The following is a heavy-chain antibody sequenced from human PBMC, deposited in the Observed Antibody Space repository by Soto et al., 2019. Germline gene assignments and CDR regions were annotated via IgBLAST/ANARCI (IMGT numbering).Heavy chain of an antibody. J-gene: IGHJ3*01. CDR2: IHSDGSST. D-gene: IGHD1-1*01. V-gene: IGHV3-74*01. Sequence: EVQLVESGGGLVQPGESLRLSCAASGFTFSYYWMHWVRQAPGKGLVWVSRIHSDGSSTTYADSVKGRFTISRDNARNTLYLQMNSLRAEDTAVYYCARGYRGAFDLWGQGTVVTVSS. CDR1: GFTFSYYW. CDR3: ARGYRGAFDL.